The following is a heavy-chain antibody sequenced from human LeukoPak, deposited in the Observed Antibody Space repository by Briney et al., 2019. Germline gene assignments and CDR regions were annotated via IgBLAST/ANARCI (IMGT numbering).Heavy chain of an antibody. D-gene: IGHD3-10*01. CDR2: ISERGGGT. J-gene: IGHJ4*02. Sequence: PGGSLRLSCVVSGISLSHYAMTWVRQAPGKGLEWVSYISERGGGTTYADSVKGRFTISRDTSLNALYLQVTSLRAGDATVYFCAKRGIVIRGILVIGYHQEAYHYDYWGQGVLVTVSS. V-gene: IGHV3-23*01. CDR3: AKRGIVIRGILVIGYHQEAYHYDY. CDR1: GISLSHYA.